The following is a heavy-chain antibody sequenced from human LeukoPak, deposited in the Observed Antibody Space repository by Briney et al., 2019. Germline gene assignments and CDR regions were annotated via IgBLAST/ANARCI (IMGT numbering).Heavy chain of an antibody. J-gene: IGHJ4*02. V-gene: IGHV4-38-2*02. CDR2: LYYNGRT. CDR3: AREGPYNWNYDY. Sequence: SETLSLTCSVSGYSISNGYYWGWIRQPPGKGLEWIGSLYYNGRTFYNPSLKSRVSLSVDTSNNQFSLKLTSVTAADTAVYYCAREGPYNWNYDYWGQGTLVTVSS. D-gene: IGHD1-7*01. CDR1: GYSISNGYY.